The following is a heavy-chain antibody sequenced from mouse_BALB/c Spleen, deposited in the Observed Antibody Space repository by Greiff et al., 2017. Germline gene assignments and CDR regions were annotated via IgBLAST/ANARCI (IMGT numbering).Heavy chain of an antibody. V-gene: IGHV1S81*02. CDR2: INPSNGGT. D-gene: IGHD4-1*01. CDR3: TSLTGTGYFDY. CDR1: GYTFTSYY. J-gene: IGHJ2*01. Sequence: QVQLQQPGAELVKPGASVKLSCKASGYTFTSYYMYWVKQRPGQGLEWIGGINPSNGGTNFNEKFKSKATLTVDKSSSTAYMQLSSLTSEDSAVYYCTSLTGTGYFDYWGQGTTLTVSS.